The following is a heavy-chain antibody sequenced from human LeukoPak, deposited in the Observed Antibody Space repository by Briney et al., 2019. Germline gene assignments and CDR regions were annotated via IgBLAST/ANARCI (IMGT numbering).Heavy chain of an antibody. CDR1: GFTFSSYG. V-gene: IGHV3-23*01. D-gene: IGHD2-21*02. CDR2: VVGDGGGI. CDR3: AKDRTPDGYYSIDF. J-gene: IGHJ4*02. Sequence: PGRSLRLSCAASGFTFSSYGMHWVRQAPGKGLEWVAVVVGDGGGIHYADSVKGRFTISRDNSQNTLYLQMNDLRADDTATYFCAKDRTPDGYYSIDFWGQGTLVTVSS.